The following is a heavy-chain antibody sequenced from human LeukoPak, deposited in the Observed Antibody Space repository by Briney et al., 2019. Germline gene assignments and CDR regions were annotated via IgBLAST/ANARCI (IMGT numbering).Heavy chain of an antibody. CDR1: GFSLSSYA. D-gene: IGHD2-2*01. CDR2: GSGSGSST. J-gene: IGHJ4*02. Sequence: GGSLRLSCAASGFSLSSYAMSWVRQAPGKGLEWVSAGSGSGSSTYYADSVKGRFTISRDNSKNTLYLQMNSLRDEDTAVYWCAPGCRSTSCSVDFFQYWGQGTLVTVSS. V-gene: IGHV3-23*01. CDR3: APGCRSTSCSVDFFQY.